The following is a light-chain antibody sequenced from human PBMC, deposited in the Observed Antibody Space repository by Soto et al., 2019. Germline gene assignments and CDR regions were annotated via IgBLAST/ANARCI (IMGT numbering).Light chain of an antibody. CDR2: GAS. J-gene: IGKJ2*01. V-gene: IGKV3-20*01. CDR1: QSVSSSY. Sequence: EIELTQSPGTLSLSPGERATLSCRASQSVSSSYLAWYQQKRGQAPRLLIYGASSRATGIPDRFSGSASGTDFTLTITRLEPEDFAVYYCQHYGGSPYTFGQGTKLEIK. CDR3: QHYGGSPYT.